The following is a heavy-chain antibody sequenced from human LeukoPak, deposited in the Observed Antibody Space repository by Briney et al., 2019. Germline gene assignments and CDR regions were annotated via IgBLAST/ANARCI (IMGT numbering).Heavy chain of an antibody. Sequence: SVKVSCKASGGTFSNYAISWVRQAPGQGLEWMGGIIPIFDTADYAQKFQGRLTITADESTSTAYMELSSLRAEDTAVYYCARLGGISGSYFRDYWGQGTLVTVSS. V-gene: IGHV1-69*13. CDR1: GGTFSNYA. CDR2: IIPIFDTA. CDR3: ARLGGISGSYFRDY. J-gene: IGHJ4*02. D-gene: IGHD1-26*01.